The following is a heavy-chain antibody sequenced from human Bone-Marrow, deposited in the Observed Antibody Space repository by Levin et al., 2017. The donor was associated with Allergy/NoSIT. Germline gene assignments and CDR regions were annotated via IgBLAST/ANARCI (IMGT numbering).Heavy chain of an antibody. Sequence: SYAASGFTFDDYAMHWVRQAPGKGLEWVSGISWNSGSIGYADSVKGRFTVSRDNAKNSLYLQMNSLRAEDTALYYCAKHFGVAAAGTHPFDYWGQGTLVTVSS. J-gene: IGHJ4*02. V-gene: IGHV3-9*01. CDR2: ISWNSGSI. CDR3: AKHFGVAAAGTHPFDY. CDR1: GFTFDDYA. D-gene: IGHD6-13*01.